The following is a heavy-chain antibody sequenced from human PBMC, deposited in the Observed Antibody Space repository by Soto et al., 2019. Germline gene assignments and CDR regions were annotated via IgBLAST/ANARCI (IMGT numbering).Heavy chain of an antibody. CDR3: ARPDYYDSSGYYAPGAFDI. V-gene: IGHV5-51*01. CDR2: IYPGDSDT. Sequence: GESLKISCKGSGYSFTSYWIGWVRQMPGKGLEWMGIIYPGDSDTRYSPSFQGQVTISADKSISTAYLQWSSLKASDTAMYYCARPDYYDSSGYYAPGAFDIWGQGTMVTVSS. D-gene: IGHD3-22*01. J-gene: IGHJ3*02. CDR1: GYSFTSYW.